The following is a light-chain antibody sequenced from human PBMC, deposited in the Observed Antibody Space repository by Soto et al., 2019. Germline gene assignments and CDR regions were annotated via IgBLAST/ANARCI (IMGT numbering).Light chain of an antibody. CDR3: CSYAGSSAL. CDR1: SSEVGTYYL. Sequence: QSALTQPASVSGSPGQSITISCTGGSSEVGTYYLVSWYQQHPGKAPKLMIYEGDKRPSGVSNRFSGFNSGNTASLTISGLQAEDEADYYCCSYAGSSALFGGGTKVTVL. J-gene: IGLJ2*01. CDR2: EGD. V-gene: IGLV2-23*01.